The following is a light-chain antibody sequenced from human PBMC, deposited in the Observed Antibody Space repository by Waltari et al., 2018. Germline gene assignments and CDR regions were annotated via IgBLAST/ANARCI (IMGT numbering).Light chain of an antibody. CDR1: KLGDKY. V-gene: IGLV3-1*01. CDR3: QAWDSTTRV. Sequence: SYEVTQPPSVSVSPGQTASITCSGDKLGDKYASWYQQKPGQSPVLVIYKDNKRPSGSPERCSGSSSGNTATLTISGTQAMDEADYYCQAWDSTTRVFGAGTKVTVL. CDR2: KDN. J-gene: IGLJ1*01.